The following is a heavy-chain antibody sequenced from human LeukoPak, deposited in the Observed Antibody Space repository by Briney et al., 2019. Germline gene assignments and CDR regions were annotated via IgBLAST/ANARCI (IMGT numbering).Heavy chain of an antibody. CDR2: ISWNSGII. CDR1: GFTFHDYA. V-gene: IGHV3-9*01. Sequence: GGSLRLSCAASGFTFHDYAMHWVRQAPGKGLEWVSGISWNSGIIGYADSVKGRFTISRDNAKNSLYLQMNSLRPEDTALYYCTKDSVAMVTTSDYWGQGTLVTVSS. J-gene: IGHJ4*02. CDR3: TKDSVAMVTTSDY. D-gene: IGHD5-18*01.